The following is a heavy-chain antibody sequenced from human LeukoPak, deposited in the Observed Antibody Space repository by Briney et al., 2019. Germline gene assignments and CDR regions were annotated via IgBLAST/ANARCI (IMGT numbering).Heavy chain of an antibody. D-gene: IGHD5-24*01. V-gene: IGHV3-66*02. J-gene: IGHJ4*02. Sequence: GGSLRLSCAASGFTVSGNYMSWVRQAPGKGLDCISVIYTGGKTYFADSVKGRFTISRDNSKNSLYLQMNSLRPEDTAVYYCARVEMATSVFEYWGQGTLVTVSS. CDR3: ARVEMATSVFEY. CDR2: IYTGGKT. CDR1: GFTVSGNY.